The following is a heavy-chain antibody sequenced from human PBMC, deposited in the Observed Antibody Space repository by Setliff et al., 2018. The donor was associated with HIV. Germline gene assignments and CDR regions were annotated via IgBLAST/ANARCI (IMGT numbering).Heavy chain of an antibody. CDR2: IYPGDSDT. D-gene: IGHD7-27*01. J-gene: IGHJ4*02. CDR1: GYIIDSYW. Sequence: GESLKISCKASGYIIDSYWIAWVRQMPGKGLEWMGIIYPGDSDTRYSPSFQGQVTISADKSNNTAFLQWSSLQASDTAMYYCTRRRRAPGTGDLEAYWGQGTLVTVSS. CDR3: TRRRRAPGTGDLEAY. V-gene: IGHV5-51*01.